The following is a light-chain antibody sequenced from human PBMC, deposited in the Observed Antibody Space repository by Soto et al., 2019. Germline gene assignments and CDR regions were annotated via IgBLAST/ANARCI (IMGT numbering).Light chain of an antibody. CDR2: DAS. V-gene: IGKV1-5*01. J-gene: IGKJ1*01. CDR3: QQYKSYPWT. Sequence: DIQMTQSPSTLSGSVGDRVTITCRASQTIRSWLAWYQQKPGKAPKLLIYDASSVESVVPSRFSGSGSGTEFTLTISSLQPEIFATYNGQQYKSYPWTFGQGTKWIS. CDR1: QTIRSW.